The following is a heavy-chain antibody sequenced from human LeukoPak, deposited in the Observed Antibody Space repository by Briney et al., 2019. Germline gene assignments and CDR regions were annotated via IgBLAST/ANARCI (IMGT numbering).Heavy chain of an antibody. Sequence: SRTLSLTCTVSGGSISSGGYYWSWIRQHPGKGLEWIGYIYYSGSTYYNPSLKSRVTISVDTSKNQFSLKLSSVTAADTAVYYCARVTLDDAFDIWGQGTMVTVSS. CDR2: IYYSGST. CDR1: GGSISSGGYY. V-gene: IGHV4-31*03. CDR3: ARVTLDDAFDI. J-gene: IGHJ3*02.